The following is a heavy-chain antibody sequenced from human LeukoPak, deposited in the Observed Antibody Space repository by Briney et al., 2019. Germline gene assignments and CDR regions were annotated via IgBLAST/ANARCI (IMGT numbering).Heavy chain of an antibody. CDR1: GASISSEPYF. J-gene: IGHJ4*02. Sequence: PSETLSLTCTVSGASISSEPYFWSWIRQHPVKGLEWLGYIYTGNTASNPSLQSRLTISRDTSENQFSLSLTSVTAADTAVYYCAGGPAYLDSVPNSWGQGTLVTVSS. V-gene: IGHV4-31*03. CDR2: IYTGNT. D-gene: IGHD3-22*01. CDR3: AGGPAYLDSVPNS.